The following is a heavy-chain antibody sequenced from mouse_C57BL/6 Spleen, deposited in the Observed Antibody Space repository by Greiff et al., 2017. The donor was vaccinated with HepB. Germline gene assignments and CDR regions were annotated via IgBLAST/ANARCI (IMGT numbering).Heavy chain of an antibody. CDR3: TRGGTVVDYFDY. CDR2: IDPETGGT. V-gene: IGHV1-15*01. Sequence: VQLQQSGAELVRPGASVTLSCKASGYTFTDYEMHWVKQTPVHGLEWIGAIDPETGGTAYNQKFKGKAILTADKSSSTAYMELRSLTSEDSAVYYCTRGGTVVDYFDYWGQGTTLTVSS. J-gene: IGHJ2*01. D-gene: IGHD1-1*01. CDR1: GYTFTDYE.